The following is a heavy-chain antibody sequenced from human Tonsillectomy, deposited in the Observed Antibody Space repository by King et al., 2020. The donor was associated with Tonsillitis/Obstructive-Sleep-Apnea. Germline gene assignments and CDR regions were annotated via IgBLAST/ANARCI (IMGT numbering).Heavy chain of an antibody. CDR3: ARQAGDFDY. V-gene: IGHV4-39*01. CDR2: IYYTGST. J-gene: IGHJ4*02. D-gene: IGHD3-10*01. Sequence: QLQESGPGLVKPSETLSLTCTVSGGPISSSSFYWGWIRQPPGKGLEWIGTIYYTGSTYYSPSLKSRVTISVDTSKNQFSLKLSSVTAADTAVYYCARQAGDFDYWGQGPLVTVSS. CDR1: GGPISSSSFY.